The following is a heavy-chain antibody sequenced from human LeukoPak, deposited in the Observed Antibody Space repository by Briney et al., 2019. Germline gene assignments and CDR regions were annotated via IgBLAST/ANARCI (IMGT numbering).Heavy chain of an antibody. Sequence: GGSLRLSCAASGFPFNAYWMTWVRQAPGKGLEWVANIRQDGDTKYYVDSVKGRFTISRDNAMNSLYLQMNSLRAEDTAVYYCAKTSSSWYEIHYFDYWGQGTLVTVSS. CDR2: IRQDGDTK. J-gene: IGHJ4*02. CDR3: AKTSSSWYEIHYFDY. V-gene: IGHV3-7*03. CDR1: GFPFNAYW. D-gene: IGHD6-13*01.